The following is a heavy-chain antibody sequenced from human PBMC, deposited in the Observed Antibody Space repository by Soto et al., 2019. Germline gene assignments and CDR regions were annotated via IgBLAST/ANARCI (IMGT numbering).Heavy chain of an antibody. J-gene: IGHJ3*02. Sequence: ASVKVSCKASGGTFSSYAISWVRQAPGQGLEWMGGIIPIFGTANYAQKFQGRVTITADESTSTAYMELSSLRSEDTAVYYCASPPSKQQLVKFAFDIWGQGXMVTVSS. V-gene: IGHV1-69*13. D-gene: IGHD6-13*01. CDR3: ASPPSKQQLVKFAFDI. CDR1: GGTFSSYA. CDR2: IIPIFGTA.